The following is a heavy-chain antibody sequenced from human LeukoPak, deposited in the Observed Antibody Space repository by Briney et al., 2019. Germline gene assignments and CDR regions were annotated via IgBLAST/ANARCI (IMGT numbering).Heavy chain of an antibody. CDR1: GGSISSGDYY. J-gene: IGHJ6*02. CDR3: ARGRYYDFWSGSGMDV. CDR2: IYYSGST. V-gene: IGHV4-30-4*01. Sequence: PSETLSLTCTVSGGSISSGDYYWSWIRQPPGKGLEWIGYIYYSGSTYYNPSLKSRVTISVDTSKNQFSLKLSSVTAADTAVYYCARGRYYDFWSGSGMDVWGQGTTVTASS. D-gene: IGHD3-3*01.